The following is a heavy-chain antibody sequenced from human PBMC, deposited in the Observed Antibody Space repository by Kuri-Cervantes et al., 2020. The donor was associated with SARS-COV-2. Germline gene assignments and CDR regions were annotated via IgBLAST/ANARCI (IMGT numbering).Heavy chain of an antibody. V-gene: IGHV4-39*01. Sequence: SETLSLTCTVSGGSISSSSYYWGWIRQPPGKGLGWIGSIYYSGSTYYNPSLKSRVTISVDTSKNQFSLKLSSVTAADTAVYYCARLIVSVTIFGVVITRNWFDPWGQGTLVTVSS. CDR1: GGSISSSSYY. D-gene: IGHD3-3*01. CDR2: IYYSGST. J-gene: IGHJ5*02. CDR3: ARLIVSVTIFGVVITRNWFDP.